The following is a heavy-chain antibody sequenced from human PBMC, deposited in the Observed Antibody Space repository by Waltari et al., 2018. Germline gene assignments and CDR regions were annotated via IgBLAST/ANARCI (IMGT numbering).Heavy chain of an antibody. CDR2: MYHSGST. CDR3: ARENDGDGND. J-gene: IGHJ4*02. V-gene: IGHV4-38-2*02. CDR1: GYPICSRYY. D-gene: IGHD4-17*01. Sequence: VQLQESGPGLVKPSETLSIPCAVSGYPICSRYYWRWIRQPPGKGLVWIGSMYHSGSTYYNPTLKSRVTISLDETKNKISLKLSSVMAADKAVYYCARENDGDGNDWGQGTPVTVSS.